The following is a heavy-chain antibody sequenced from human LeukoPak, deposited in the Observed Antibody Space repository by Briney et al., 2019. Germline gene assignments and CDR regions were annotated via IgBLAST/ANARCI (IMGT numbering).Heavy chain of an antibody. CDR1: RFTLRSYG. CDR3: ASHNSGWPDFDY. V-gene: IGHV3-23*01. D-gene: IGHD6-19*01. J-gene: IGHJ4*02. Sequence: PGGSLRLSCTASRFTLRSYGMSWVRQAPGKGLEWVSFVSGTGLSTYYADSVKGRFAISRDNSKNTLYLQMNSLRAEDTAVYYCASHNSGWPDFDYWGQGTLVTVSS. CDR2: VSGTGLST.